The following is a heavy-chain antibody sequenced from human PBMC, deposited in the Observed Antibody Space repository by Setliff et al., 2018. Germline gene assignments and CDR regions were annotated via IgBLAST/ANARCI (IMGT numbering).Heavy chain of an antibody. Sequence: GGSLRLSCAASGFTFNNFAMHWVRQAPGKGLEWVAVIWYDGSNKYYADSVKGRFTISRDNSKNTLYLQMNSLRAEDTALYYCARQATDYWGQGALVTVSS. CDR1: GFTFNNFA. CDR3: ARQATDY. CDR2: IWYDGSNK. J-gene: IGHJ4*02. V-gene: IGHV3-33*01.